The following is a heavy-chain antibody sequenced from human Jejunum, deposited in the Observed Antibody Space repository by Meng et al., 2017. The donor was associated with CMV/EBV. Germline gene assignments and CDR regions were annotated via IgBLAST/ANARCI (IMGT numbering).Heavy chain of an antibody. V-gene: IGHV3-30-3*01. Sequence: QVQLVESGGGVVQPGRSQTLSCAASGFTFSTYAMHWVRQAPGKGLEWVAVVSNDGSEKYYADYEKGRFTSSRDSSTNTVYLQMNSLRADDTAVYYCARGGLTGIFDYWGQGTLVTVSS. CDR1: GFTFSTYA. CDR2: VSNDGSEK. D-gene: IGHD6-13*01. CDR3: ARGGLTGIFDY. J-gene: IGHJ4*02.